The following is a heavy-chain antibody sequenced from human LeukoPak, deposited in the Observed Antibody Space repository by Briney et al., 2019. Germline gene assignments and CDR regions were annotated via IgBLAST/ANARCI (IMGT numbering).Heavy chain of an antibody. D-gene: IGHD3-10*01. Sequence: GGSLRLSCAASGFTFSSYEMNWVRQAPGKGLEWVSSISSSSSYIYYADSVKGRFTISRDNAKNSLYLQMNSLRAEDTAVYYCARGTVRGAEDYWGQGTLVTVSS. V-gene: IGHV3-21*04. J-gene: IGHJ4*02. CDR2: ISSSSSYI. CDR1: GFTFSSYE. CDR3: ARGTVRGAEDY.